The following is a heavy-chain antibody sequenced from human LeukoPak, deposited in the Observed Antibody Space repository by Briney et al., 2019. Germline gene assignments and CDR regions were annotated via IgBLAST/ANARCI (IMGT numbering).Heavy chain of an antibody. CDR1: GLTFSSYS. J-gene: IGHJ4*02. D-gene: IGHD3-22*01. Sequence: PGGSLRLSCAASGLTFSSYSMNWVRQAPGKGLEWVSPISSSSSYIYYADSVKGRFTISRDNAKNSLYLQMNSLRAEDTAVYYCAREATTYYYDSSGYLTPYYFDYWGQGTLVTVSS. V-gene: IGHV3-21*01. CDR3: AREATTYYYDSSGYLTPYYFDY. CDR2: ISSSSSYI.